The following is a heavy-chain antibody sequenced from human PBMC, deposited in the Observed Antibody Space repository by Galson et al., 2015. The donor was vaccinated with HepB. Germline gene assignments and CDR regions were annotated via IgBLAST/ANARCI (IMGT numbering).Heavy chain of an antibody. CDR3: ARIIVVVPAAMGPDY. D-gene: IGHD2-2*01. V-gene: IGHV1-18*04. CDR2: ISAYNGNT. J-gene: IGHJ4*02. CDR1: GYTFTSYG. Sequence: SCKASGYTFTSYGISWVRQAPGQGLEWMGWISAYNGNTNYAQKLQGRVTMTTDTSTSTAYMELRSLRSDDTAVYYCARIIVVVPAAMGPDYWGQGTLVTVSS.